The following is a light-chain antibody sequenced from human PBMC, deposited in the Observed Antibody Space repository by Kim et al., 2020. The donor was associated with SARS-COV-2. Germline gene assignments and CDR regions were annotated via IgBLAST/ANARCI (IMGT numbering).Light chain of an antibody. Sequence: DIQLTQSPSTLSAPIGDRVTITCRASQNIKTSLAWYQQTPGKAPKLLISKTSNLQSGVPSRFSGSGSGTDFTLTISSLQPDDFATYYCQHYDSYTPTFSFGPGT. CDR2: KTS. CDR3: QHYDSYTPTFS. V-gene: IGKV1-5*03. J-gene: IGKJ3*01. CDR1: QNIKTS.